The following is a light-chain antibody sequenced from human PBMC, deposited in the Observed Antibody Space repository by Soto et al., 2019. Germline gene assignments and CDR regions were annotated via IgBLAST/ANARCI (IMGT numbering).Light chain of an antibody. CDR3: MQGTHWTAGYT. V-gene: IGKV2-30*01. CDR2: KVS. Sequence: DVVMTQSPLSLPVTLGQPASISCRSSQSLVYSEGNTYLNCLQERPGQSPRRLIYKVSNRDSGVPDRFSGSGSGTDFTLKISRVEVEDVGVYYCMQGTHWTAGYTFGQGTKLEIQ. J-gene: IGKJ2*01. CDR1: QSLVYSEGNTY.